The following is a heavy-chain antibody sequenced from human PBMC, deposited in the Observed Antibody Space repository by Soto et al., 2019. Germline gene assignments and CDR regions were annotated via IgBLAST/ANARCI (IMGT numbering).Heavy chain of an antibody. CDR3: ARSYYGDAHFDY. V-gene: IGHV4-39*01. D-gene: IGHD4-17*01. CDR2: IYYSGST. J-gene: IGHJ4*02. CDR1: GGSISSSSYY. Sequence: QLQLQESGPGLVKPSETLSLTCTVSGGSISSSSYYWGWIRQPPGKGLEWIGSIYYSGSTYYNPSLKSRVTISVDTSKNQFSLKLSSVTAADTAVYYCARSYYGDAHFDYWGQGTLVTVSS.